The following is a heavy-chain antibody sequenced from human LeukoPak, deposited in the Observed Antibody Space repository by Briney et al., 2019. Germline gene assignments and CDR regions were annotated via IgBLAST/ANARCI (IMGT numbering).Heavy chain of an antibody. J-gene: IGHJ6*03. CDR2: MNHSGST. CDR1: GGSFSGYY. Sequence: SETLSLTCAVYGGSFSGYYWSWIRQPPGKGLEWIGEMNHSGSTNYNPSLKSRVTISVDTSKNQFSLNLSSVTAADTAVYYCARRLGRKFGERFYYYHYMDVWGKGTTVTISS. D-gene: IGHD3-10*01. V-gene: IGHV4-34*01. CDR3: ARRLGRKFGERFYYYHYMDV.